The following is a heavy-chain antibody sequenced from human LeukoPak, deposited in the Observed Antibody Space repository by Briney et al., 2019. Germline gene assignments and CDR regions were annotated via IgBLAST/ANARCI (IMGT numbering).Heavy chain of an antibody. J-gene: IGHJ4*02. D-gene: IGHD2-15*01. Sequence: GGSLRLSCAASGFTFSSYAMSWVRQAPGKGLEWVSAISGSGGSTYYADSVKGRFTISRDNSKNTLYLQMNSLRAEDTAVYYCAKDKPNVVSSLVVVAATLFDYWGQGTLVTVSS. CDR3: AKDKPNVVSSLVVVAATLFDY. V-gene: IGHV3-23*01. CDR2: ISGSGGST. CDR1: GFTFSSYA.